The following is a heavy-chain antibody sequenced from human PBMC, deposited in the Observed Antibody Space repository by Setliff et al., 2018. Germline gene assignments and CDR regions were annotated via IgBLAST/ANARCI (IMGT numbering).Heavy chain of an antibody. CDR1: GGSISSYY. J-gene: IGHJ4*02. CDR3: ARGYYDILTGYYLGY. Sequence: PSETLSLTCTVSGGSISSYYWSWIRQPAGKGLEWIGHIYIGGSANYNPSLKSRVTMSIDTSKNQFSLKLSSVTAADTAVYYCARGYYDILTGYYLGYWGQGTLVTVSS. V-gene: IGHV4-4*07. D-gene: IGHD3-9*01. CDR2: IYIGGSA.